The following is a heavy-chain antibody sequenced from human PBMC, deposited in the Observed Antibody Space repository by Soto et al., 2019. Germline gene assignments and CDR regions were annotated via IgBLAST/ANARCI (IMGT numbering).Heavy chain of an antibody. CDR3: ASMIRYCSGGSCSTGWFDP. J-gene: IGHJ5*02. CDR1: GGSISSGGYY. D-gene: IGHD2-15*01. CDR2: IYYSGST. V-gene: IGHV4-31*03. Sequence: SETLSLTCTVSGGSISSGGYYWSWIRQHPGKGLEWIGYIYYSGSTYYNPSLKSRVTISVDTSKNQFSLKLSSVTAADTAVYYCASMIRYCSGGSCSTGWFDPWGQGTLVTAPQ.